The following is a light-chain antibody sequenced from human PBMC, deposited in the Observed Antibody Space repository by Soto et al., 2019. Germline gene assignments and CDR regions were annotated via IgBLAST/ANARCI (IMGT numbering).Light chain of an antibody. J-gene: IGLJ1*01. CDR2: DVS. CDR1: SSDVGGYNY. V-gene: IGLV2-14*01. Sequence: QSALTQPASVSGSPGQSITLSCTGTSSDVGGYNYVSWYQQHPGKAPKLMIYDVSNRPSGVSNRFSGSESGNTASLTISGLQAEDEADYYCSSYTSSSTLVFGTGTKLTVL. CDR3: SSYTSSSTLV.